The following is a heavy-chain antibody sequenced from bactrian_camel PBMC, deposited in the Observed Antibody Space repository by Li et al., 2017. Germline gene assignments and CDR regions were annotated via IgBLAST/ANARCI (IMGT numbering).Heavy chain of an antibody. Sequence: SCVASGYTYSMYSMAWFRQGPGKEREAVAIMNTSDGTTFLAESAKGRFAVSHGYPKNTFDLQMNSLKPEDSAMYYCAADSRAGRDCRAWRYEFNYWGQGTQVTVSS. J-gene: IGHJ4*01. CDR2: MNTSDGTT. D-gene: IGHD6*01. V-gene: IGHV3S1*01. CDR1: GYTYSMYS. CDR3: AADSRAGRDCRAWRYEFNY.